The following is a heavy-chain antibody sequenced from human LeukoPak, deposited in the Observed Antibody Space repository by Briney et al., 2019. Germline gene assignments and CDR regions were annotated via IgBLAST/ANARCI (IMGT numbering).Heavy chain of an antibody. Sequence: PSETLSLTCAVYGGSFSGYYWSWIRQPPGKGLEWIGEINHSGSTNYNPSLKSRVTISVDTSKNQSSLKLSSVTAADTAVYYCARQIISGRARRIKTTVVTPDDYWGQGTLVTVSS. V-gene: IGHV4-34*01. D-gene: IGHD4-23*01. CDR3: ARQIISGRARRIKTTVVTPDDY. CDR1: GGSFSGYY. CDR2: INHSGST. J-gene: IGHJ4*02.